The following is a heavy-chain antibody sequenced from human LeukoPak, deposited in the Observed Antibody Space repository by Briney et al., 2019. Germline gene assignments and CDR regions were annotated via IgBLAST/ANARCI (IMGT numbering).Heavy chain of an antibody. J-gene: IGHJ2*01. D-gene: IGHD4-17*01. V-gene: IGHV3-20*04. Sequence: GGSLRLSCAASGFIVSNNYMNWVRQAPGKGLEWVSGITWNGATTGFADSVKGRFTISRDIAKNSLYLGMSSLRAEDTAFYYCAREYGDYSSYFDLWGRGTLVTVSS. CDR1: GFIVSNNY. CDR2: ITWNGATT. CDR3: AREYGDYSSYFDL.